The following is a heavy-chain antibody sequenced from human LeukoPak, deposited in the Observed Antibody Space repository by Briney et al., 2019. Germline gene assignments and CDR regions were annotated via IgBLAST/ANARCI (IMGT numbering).Heavy chain of an antibody. CDR3: ARGLTYYYGSGALLEY. D-gene: IGHD3-10*01. CDR2: ISAYNGNT. Sequence: ASVKVSCKASGGTFSSYAFSWVRQAPGQGLEWMGWISAYNGNTNYAQKLQGRVTMTTDTSTSTAYMELRSLRSDDTAVYYCARGLTYYYGSGALLEYWGQGTLVTVSS. J-gene: IGHJ4*02. CDR1: GGTFSSYA. V-gene: IGHV1-18*01.